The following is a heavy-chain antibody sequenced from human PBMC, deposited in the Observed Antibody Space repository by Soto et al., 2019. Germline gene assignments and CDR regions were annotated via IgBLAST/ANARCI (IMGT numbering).Heavy chain of an antibody. D-gene: IGHD1-26*01. Sequence: QVQLQESGPGLVKPSGTLSLTCAVAGGSISSTNWWSWVRQPPGKGLEWIGEIYHSGSTNYNPSLKSRVTISVDKSKNQFSLKMSSVTAADTAIYYCGRVPIVGANSIDYWGQGTLVTVSS. CDR3: GRVPIVGANSIDY. J-gene: IGHJ4*02. CDR1: GGSISSTNW. CDR2: IYHSGST. V-gene: IGHV4-4*02.